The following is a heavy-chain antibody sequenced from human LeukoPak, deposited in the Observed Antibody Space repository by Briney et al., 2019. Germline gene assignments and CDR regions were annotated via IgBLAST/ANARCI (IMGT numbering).Heavy chain of an antibody. CDR3: ANIVVVPAATRAFAFDI. CDR2: ISGSGGST. V-gene: IGHV3-23*01. J-gene: IGHJ3*02. CDR1: GFTFSGYA. D-gene: IGHD2-2*01. Sequence: GGSLRLSCAASGFTFSGYAMSWVRQAPGKGLEWVSAISGSGGSTYYADSVKGRFTIPRDNSKNTLYLQMNSLRAEDTAVYYCANIVVVPAATRAFAFDIWGQGTMVTVSS.